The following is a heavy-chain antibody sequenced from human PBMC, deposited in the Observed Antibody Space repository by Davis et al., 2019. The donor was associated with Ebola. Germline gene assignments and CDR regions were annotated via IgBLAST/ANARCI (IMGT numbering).Heavy chain of an antibody. J-gene: IGHJ4*02. CDR1: GGSINSNSNSYY. CDR2: ISSSGSN. CDR3: ARADSYSFDY. V-gene: IGHV4-39*01. Sequence: PGGSLRLSCTVSGGSINSNSNSYYWDWIRQPPGKGLEWIGTISSSGSNFYNSSLRNRVTMSVDTSRNQFSLQLNSVTPEDTAMYYCARADSYSFDYWGQGTLVTVSS. D-gene: IGHD3/OR15-3a*01.